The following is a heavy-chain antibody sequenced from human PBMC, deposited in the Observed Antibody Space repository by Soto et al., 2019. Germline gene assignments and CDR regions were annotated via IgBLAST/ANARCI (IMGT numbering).Heavy chain of an antibody. CDR3: ARFTPYSSREYYYGMDV. D-gene: IGHD6-13*01. Sequence: PGESLKISCKGSGYSFTSYWIGWVRQMPGKGLEWMGIIYPGDSDTRYSPSFQGQVTISADKSISTAYLQWSSLKASDTAMYYCARFTPYSSREYYYGMDVWGQGTTVT. J-gene: IGHJ6*02. CDR2: IYPGDSDT. CDR1: GYSFTSYW. V-gene: IGHV5-51*01.